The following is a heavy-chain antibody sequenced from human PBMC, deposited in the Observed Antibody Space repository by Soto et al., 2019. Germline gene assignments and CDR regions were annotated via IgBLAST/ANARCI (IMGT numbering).Heavy chain of an antibody. Sequence: QVQVVQSGVEVRRPGSSVKVSCKASGGTFKNCVISWVRQAPGQGLEWMGGIIPLFGTTDFAQRFQGRLTITTDESTTTAYMELSRLRSEETATYYCAAELGFGKLSVVWGQGTTVIVSS. V-gene: IGHV1-69*01. CDR2: IIPLFGTT. CDR1: GGTFKNCV. CDR3: AAELGFGKLSVV. J-gene: IGHJ6*02. D-gene: IGHD3-10*01.